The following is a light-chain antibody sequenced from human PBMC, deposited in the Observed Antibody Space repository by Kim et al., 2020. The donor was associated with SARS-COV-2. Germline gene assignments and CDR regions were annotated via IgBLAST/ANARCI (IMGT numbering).Light chain of an antibody. CDR1: SLRSYY. CDR2: GKN. J-gene: IGLJ2*01. CDR3: NSRDSSGNHLV. V-gene: IGLV3-19*01. Sequence: ALGQTVRITCQGGSLRSYYATWYQQKPGQAPVLVIYGKNNRPSGIPDRFSGSSSGKTAALTITGAQAEDEADYYCNSRDSSGNHLVFGGGTQLTVL.